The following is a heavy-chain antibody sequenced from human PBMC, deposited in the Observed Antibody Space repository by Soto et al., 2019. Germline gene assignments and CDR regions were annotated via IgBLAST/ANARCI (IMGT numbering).Heavy chain of an antibody. CDR1: GFTFSTYW. Sequence: EVQLVESGGGLVQPGGSLRLSCAASGFTFSTYWMHWVRQAPGKGLVWVSRINSDGSTTNYADSVKGRFTISRDNAKNTLYLQMNSLRADDTAVYYCARDAYYDMGVWGQGTTVTVSS. V-gene: IGHV3-74*01. CDR3: ARDAYYDMGV. CDR2: INSDGSTT. J-gene: IGHJ6*02.